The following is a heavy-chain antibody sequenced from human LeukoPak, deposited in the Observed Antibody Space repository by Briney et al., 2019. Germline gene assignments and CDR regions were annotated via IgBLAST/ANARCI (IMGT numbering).Heavy chain of an antibody. CDR2: IKLDGSAE. J-gene: IGHJ6*02. V-gene: IGHV3-7*03. CDR3: ARDKSRPYGMDV. CDR1: GLTSSNYW. Sequence: GGSLRLSCVASGLTSSNYWMSWVRQAPGKGLEWVANIKLDGSAENCVDSLKGRFTISTDNAKNSLYLQMHSLRVEDTAVYYCARDKSRPYGMDVWGQGTTVTVSS.